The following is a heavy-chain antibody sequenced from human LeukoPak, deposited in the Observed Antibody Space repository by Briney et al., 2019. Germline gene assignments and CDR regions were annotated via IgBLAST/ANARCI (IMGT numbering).Heavy chain of an antibody. V-gene: IGHV4-34*01. CDR2: INHSGRT. J-gene: IGHJ5*02. D-gene: IGHD6-19*01. Sequence: SETLSLTCAVYGGSFSGYYWSWIRQPPGKGLEWIGEINHSGRTNYNPSLKSRVTISVDTSKNQFSLKLSSVTAADTAVYYCARGPYSSGWYRAWFDPWGQGTLVTVSS. CDR3: ARGPYSSGWYRAWFDP. CDR1: GGSFSGYY.